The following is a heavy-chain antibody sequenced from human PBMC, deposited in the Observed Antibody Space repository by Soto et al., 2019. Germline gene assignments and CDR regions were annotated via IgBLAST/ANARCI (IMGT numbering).Heavy chain of an antibody. CDR1: EFTFNNYW. V-gene: IGHV3-74*01. J-gene: IGHJ6*02. Sequence: EVQLVESGGGLVQPGGSLRLSCAASEFTFNNYWMHWVRQVPGKGLEWVSRINTDGSTTNYADSVMGRFTISRDNADNTMYLQMNCLRAEDTAVYYCARGIYLKYGLDVWGQGATVTVSS. D-gene: IGHD3-16*02. CDR2: INTDGSTT. CDR3: ARGIYLKYGLDV.